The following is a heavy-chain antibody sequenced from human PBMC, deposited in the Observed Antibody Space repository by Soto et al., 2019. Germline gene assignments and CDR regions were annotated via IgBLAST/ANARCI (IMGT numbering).Heavy chain of an antibody. CDR2: INPETGGT. Sequence: QVQLVQSGADVKTPGASVRVSCKASGYTFTGYYVHWVREAPGQGLEWMGWINPETGGTSYAQKFQGRVPLSRDTSINTAYLELSRLRFDDAAVYFCARERYQVISDGMDVWGQGTTFTVSS. V-gene: IGHV1-2*02. CDR3: ARERYQVISDGMDV. CDR1: GYTFTGYY. J-gene: IGHJ6*02. D-gene: IGHD2-2*01.